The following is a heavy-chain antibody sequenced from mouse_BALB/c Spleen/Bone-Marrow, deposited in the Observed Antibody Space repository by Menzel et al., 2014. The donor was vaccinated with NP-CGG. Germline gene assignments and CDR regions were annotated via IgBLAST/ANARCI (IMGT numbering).Heavy chain of an antibody. CDR2: IYPSDSYT. Sequence: VQLQQSGAELVRPGASVKLSCKASGYTFTSYWINWVKQRPGQGLEWIGNIYPSDSYTNYNQKFKDKATLTVDKSSSTAYMQLSSPTSEDSAVYYCTRSYGSSYEYYFDYWGQDPPLTVSS. J-gene: IGHJ2*01. D-gene: IGHD1-1*01. CDR1: GYTFTSYW. CDR3: TRSYGSSYEYYFDY. V-gene: IGHV1-69*02.